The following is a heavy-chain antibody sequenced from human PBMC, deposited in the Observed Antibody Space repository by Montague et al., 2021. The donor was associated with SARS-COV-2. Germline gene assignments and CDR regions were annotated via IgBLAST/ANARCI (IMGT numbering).Heavy chain of an antibody. J-gene: IGHJ4*02. CDR2: KFHSGST. D-gene: IGHD1-26*01. Sequence: SETLSLTCTVSNYSVSSGYYWGWIRHFPGKGLEWIGFKFHSGSTXYNPSLQSRVITSVDTSKNQVSLNLRSVSAADTAVYYCARGVVGPTVLFLEYWGQGTLVAVSS. V-gene: IGHV4-38-2*02. CDR1: NYSVSSGYY. CDR3: ARGVVGPTVLFLEY.